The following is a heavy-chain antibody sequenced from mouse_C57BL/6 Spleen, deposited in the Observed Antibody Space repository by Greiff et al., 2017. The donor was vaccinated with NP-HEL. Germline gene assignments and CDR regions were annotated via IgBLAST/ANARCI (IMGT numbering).Heavy chain of an antibody. J-gene: IGHJ4*01. D-gene: IGHD3-2*02. Sequence: VQLVESGPGLVQPSQSLSITCTVSGFSLTSSGVHWVRQSPGKGLEWLGVIWSGGSTDYNAAFISRLSISKDNSKSQVFFKMNSLQADDTAIYYCARNLRLDYYAMDYWGQGTSVTVSS. CDR2: IWSGGST. V-gene: IGHV2-2*01. CDR3: ARNLRLDYYAMDY. CDR1: GFSLTSSG.